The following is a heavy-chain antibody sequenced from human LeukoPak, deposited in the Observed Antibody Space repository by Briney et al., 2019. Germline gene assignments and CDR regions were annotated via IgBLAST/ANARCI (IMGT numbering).Heavy chain of an antibody. CDR3: ASTVGADMFDY. J-gene: IGHJ4*02. D-gene: IGHD1-26*01. V-gene: IGHV4-39*01. CDR1: GGSISSSSYY. Sequence: PSETLSLTCTVSGGSISSSSYYWGWIRQPPGKGLEWIGNIYYSGSTYYNPSLKSRVTISVDTSKNQFSLKLSSVTAADTAVYYCASTVGADMFDYWGLGTLVTVSS. CDR2: IYYSGST.